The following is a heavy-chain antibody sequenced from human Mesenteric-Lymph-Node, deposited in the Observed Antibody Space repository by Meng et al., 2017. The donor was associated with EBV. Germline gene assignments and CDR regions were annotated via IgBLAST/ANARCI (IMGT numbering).Heavy chain of an antibody. V-gene: IGHV4-59*01. CDR1: GGSISSSY. D-gene: IGHD3-22*01. CDR2: IYHSGST. Sequence: QGSGPRLWKPSETLSPTCTVSGGSISSSYWSWIRRPPGKGLEWIGYIYHSGSTNYNPSLKSRVSFSIDTSKNQFSLKLSSVTAADTAVYYCARDSSGYYFYDYWGQGSLVTVSS. CDR3: ARDSSGYYFYDY. J-gene: IGHJ4*02.